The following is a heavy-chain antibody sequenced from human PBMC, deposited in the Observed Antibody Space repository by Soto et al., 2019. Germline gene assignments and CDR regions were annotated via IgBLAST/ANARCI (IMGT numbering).Heavy chain of an antibody. CDR3: ARADPRRYFDWFRSRAFDI. D-gene: IGHD3-9*01. V-gene: IGHV4-34*01. J-gene: IGHJ3*02. CDR2: INHSGST. Sequence: LSLTCAVYGGSFSGYYWSWIRQPPGKGLEWIGEINHSGSTNYNPSLKSRVTISVDTSKNQFSLKLSSVTAADTAVYYCARADPRRYFDWFRSRAFDIWGQGTMVTVSS. CDR1: GGSFSGYY.